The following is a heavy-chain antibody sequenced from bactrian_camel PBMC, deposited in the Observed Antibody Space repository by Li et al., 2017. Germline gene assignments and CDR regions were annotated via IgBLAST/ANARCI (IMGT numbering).Heavy chain of an antibody. J-gene: IGHJ4*01. CDR2: IWNGGLQK. CDR1: YTRRPNY. CDR3: AAGSVLGNRLLQSSTYDY. Sequence: VQLVESGGGLVQPGGSLRLSCSYTRRPNYVTWFRQGPGNGREGVAGIWNGGLQKVYADSVKGRFTISRDNAKNTVYLQLNNLKPEDTGMYICAAGSVLGNRLLQSSTYDYWGQGTQVTVS. V-gene: IGHV3S40*01. D-gene: IGHD3*01.